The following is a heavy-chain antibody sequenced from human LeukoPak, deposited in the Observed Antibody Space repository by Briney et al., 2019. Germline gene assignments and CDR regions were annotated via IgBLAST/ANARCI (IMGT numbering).Heavy chain of an antibody. D-gene: IGHD5-24*01. CDR1: GGSISSYY. CDR2: IYYSGST. Sequence: SEILSLTCTVSGGSISSYYWSWIRQPPGKGLEWIGYIYYSGSTNYNPSLKGRVTISVDTSKNQFSLKLSSVTAADTAVYYCARAPEWSWLYDYWGQGTLVTVSS. V-gene: IGHV4-59*01. CDR3: ARAPEWSWLYDY. J-gene: IGHJ4*02.